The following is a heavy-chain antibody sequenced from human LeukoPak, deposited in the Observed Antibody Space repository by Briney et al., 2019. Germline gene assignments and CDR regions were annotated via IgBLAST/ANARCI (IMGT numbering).Heavy chain of an antibody. V-gene: IGHV4-39*07. CDR2: IYYSGST. CDR3: ARDSRIITD. D-gene: IGHD3-10*01. Sequence: SETLSLTCTVSGGSISSSSYYWGWIRQPPGKGLEWIGSIYYSGSTYYNPSLKSRVTISVDTSKNQFSLKLSSVTAADTAVYYCARDSRIITDWGQGTLVTVSS. J-gene: IGHJ4*02. CDR1: GGSISSSSYY.